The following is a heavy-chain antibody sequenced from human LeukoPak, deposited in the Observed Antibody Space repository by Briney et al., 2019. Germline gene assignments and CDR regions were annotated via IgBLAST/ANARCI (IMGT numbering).Heavy chain of an antibody. CDR3: ARHGVPDYDSSGYYSNDAFDI. Sequence: PSETLSLTCTVSGGSISSGDYYWSWIRQPPGKGLEWIGYIYYSGSTYYNPSLKSRVTISVDTSKNQFSLKLSSVTAADTAVYYCARHGVPDYDSSGYYSNDAFDIWGQGTMVTVSS. V-gene: IGHV4-30-4*01. CDR2: IYYSGST. J-gene: IGHJ3*02. D-gene: IGHD3-22*01. CDR1: GGSISSGDYY.